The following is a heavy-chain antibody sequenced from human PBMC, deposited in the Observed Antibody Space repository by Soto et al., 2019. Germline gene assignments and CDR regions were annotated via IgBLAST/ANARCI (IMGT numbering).Heavy chain of an antibody. D-gene: IGHD3-22*01. Sequence: ASVKVSCKASGYTFTSYGISWVRQAPGQGLEWMGWISAYNGNTNYAQKLQGRVTMTTDTSTSTAYMELRSLRSDDTAVYYCARARRITMIVVASPVDYWGQGTLVTVSS. J-gene: IGHJ4*02. V-gene: IGHV1-18*04. CDR3: ARARRITMIVVASPVDY. CDR2: ISAYNGNT. CDR1: GYTFTSYG.